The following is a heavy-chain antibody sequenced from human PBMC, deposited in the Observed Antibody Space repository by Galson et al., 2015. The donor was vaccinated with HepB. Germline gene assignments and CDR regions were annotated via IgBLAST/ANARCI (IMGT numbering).Heavy chain of an antibody. V-gene: IGHV3-7*03. J-gene: IGHJ4*02. CDR3: ARVTPVTDY. CDR1: GFTFSSFW. Sequence: SLRLSCAASGFTFSSFWMSWVRQAPGKGLEWVANIKNDGTEKNYVDSAKGRFTISRDNAKNSLYLQMDSLRVEDTAIYYCARVTPVTDYWGQGALVTVSS. D-gene: IGHD3-16*02. CDR2: IKNDGTEK.